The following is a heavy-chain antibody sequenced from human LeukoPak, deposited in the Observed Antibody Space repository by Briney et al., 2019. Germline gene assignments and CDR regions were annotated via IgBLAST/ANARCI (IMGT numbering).Heavy chain of an antibody. Sequence: SETLSLNCTVSGGSIGSHYWSWIRQPPGKGLEWIGYIYYSGSTNYNPSLKSRVTISVDTSKNQFSLKLSSVTAADTAVYYCARLLTGDYYYYYYMDVWGKGTTVTVSS. CDR3: ARLLTGDYYYYYYMDV. V-gene: IGHV4-59*11. J-gene: IGHJ6*03. CDR1: GGSIGSHY. CDR2: IYYSGST. D-gene: IGHD7-27*01.